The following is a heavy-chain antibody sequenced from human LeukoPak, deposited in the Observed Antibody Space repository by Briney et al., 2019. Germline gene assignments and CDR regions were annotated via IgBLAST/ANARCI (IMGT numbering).Heavy chain of an antibody. CDR2: INQDGSEK. D-gene: IGHD3-9*01. Sequence: GGSLRLSCTASGSTFSNHWMNCVRQAPGKGLEWVANINQDGSEKFCVDSVKGRFTISRDNANNSLYLRMNSLRADDTAVYYCARGDILTGPFDSWGQGTLVTVSS. CDR1: GSTFSNHW. J-gene: IGHJ4*02. V-gene: IGHV3-7*04. CDR3: ARGDILTGPFDS.